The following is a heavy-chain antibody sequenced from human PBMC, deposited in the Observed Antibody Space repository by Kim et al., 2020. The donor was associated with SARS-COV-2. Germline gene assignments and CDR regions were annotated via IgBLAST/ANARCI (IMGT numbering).Heavy chain of an antibody. Sequence: GGSLRLSCAASGFTFSSYAMHWVRQAPGKGLEWVAVISYDGSNKYYADSVKGRFTISRDNSKNTLYLQMNSLRAEDTAVYYCARELIVVVPAAYNWFDPWGQGTLVTVSS. CDR1: GFTFSSYA. CDR2: ISYDGSNK. V-gene: IGHV3-30-3*01. D-gene: IGHD2-2*01. J-gene: IGHJ5*02. CDR3: ARELIVVVPAAYNWFDP.